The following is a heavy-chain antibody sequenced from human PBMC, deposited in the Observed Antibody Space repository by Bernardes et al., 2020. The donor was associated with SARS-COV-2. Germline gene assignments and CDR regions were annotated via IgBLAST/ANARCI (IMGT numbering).Heavy chain of an antibody. CDR1: GFTFSSSA. Sequence: VGSLILSCAASGFTFSSSAMSWVRQAPGPGLEWVSLIIGSGTNPFYADSVKGRFTISRDNSKNTLYLQVNSLRAEDTAVYYCAKRGGYSFDYWGQGTLVTGSS. CDR2: IIGSGTNP. D-gene: IGHD3-16*01. V-gene: IGHV3-23*01. CDR3: AKRGGYSFDY. J-gene: IGHJ4*02.